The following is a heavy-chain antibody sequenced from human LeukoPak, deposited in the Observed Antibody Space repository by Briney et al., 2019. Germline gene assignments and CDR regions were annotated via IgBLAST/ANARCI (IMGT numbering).Heavy chain of an antibody. CDR3: ASLITMVRGHYFDY. D-gene: IGHD3-10*01. CDR1: GYTFTSYG. J-gene: IGHJ4*02. V-gene: IGHV1-69*04. Sequence: SVKVSCKASGYTFTSYGISWVRQAPGQGLEWMGRIIPILVIANYAQKFQGRVTITADKSTSTAYMELSSLRSEDTAVYYCASLITMVRGHYFDYWGQGTLVTVSS. CDR2: IIPILVIA.